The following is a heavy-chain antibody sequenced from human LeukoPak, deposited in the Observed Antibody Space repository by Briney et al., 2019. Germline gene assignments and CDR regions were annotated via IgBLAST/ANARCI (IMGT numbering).Heavy chain of an antibody. J-gene: IGHJ4*02. CDR2: INHSGST. CDR3: ARIGHFYGGANPIDY. CDR1: GASFSCYY. V-gene: IGHV4-34*01. D-gene: IGHD4-23*01. Sequence: SESLSLTCAVYGASFSCYYWSWMRQPPGKGLEWIGEINHSGSTNYNPSLKSRVTISVDTSKNQFSLKLSSVTAADTAVYYCARIGHFYGGANPIDYWGQGTLVTVSS.